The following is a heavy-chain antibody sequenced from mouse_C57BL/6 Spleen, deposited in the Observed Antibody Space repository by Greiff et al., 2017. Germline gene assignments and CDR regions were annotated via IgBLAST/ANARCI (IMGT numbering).Heavy chain of an antibody. CDR2: IDPSDSYT. V-gene: IGHV1-59*01. J-gene: IGHJ2*01. CDR1: GYTFTSYW. Sequence: QVQLQQPGAELVRPGTSVKLSCKASGYTFTSYWLHWVKQRPGQGLEWIGVIDPSDSYTNYNQKFKGKATLTVDTSSSTAYMQLSSLTSEDSAVYYCARGGWDFDYWGQGTTLTVSS. D-gene: IGHD3-3*01. CDR3: ARGGWDFDY.